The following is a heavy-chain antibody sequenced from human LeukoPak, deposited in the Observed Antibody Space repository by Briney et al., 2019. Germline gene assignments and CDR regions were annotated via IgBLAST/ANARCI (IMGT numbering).Heavy chain of an antibody. D-gene: IGHD3-3*01. V-gene: IGHV4-61*02. J-gene: IGHJ4*02. Sequence: NPSETLSLTCTVSGGSISSGSYYWSWIRQPAGKGLEWIGRIYTSGSTNYNPSLKSRVTISVDTSKNQFSLKLSSVTAADTAVYYCARGGITITSTPFDYWGQGTLVTVSS. CDR1: GGSISSGSYY. CDR2: IYTSGST. CDR3: ARGGITITSTPFDY.